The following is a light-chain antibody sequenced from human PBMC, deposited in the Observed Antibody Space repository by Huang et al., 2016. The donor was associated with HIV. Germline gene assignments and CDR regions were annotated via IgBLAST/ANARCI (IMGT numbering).Light chain of an antibody. CDR3: QQYGDSPTT. J-gene: IGKJ1*01. V-gene: IGKV3-20*01. Sequence: EIVLTQSPGTLSLSPGERATLSCRASQSDSSSYLAWYQQKSGQAHRLLIYGASSRATGTPDRCSGCGSGTYVSLTISKLDPEDFALYYCQQYGDSPTTFGQGTEVEIK. CDR1: QSDSSSY. CDR2: GAS.